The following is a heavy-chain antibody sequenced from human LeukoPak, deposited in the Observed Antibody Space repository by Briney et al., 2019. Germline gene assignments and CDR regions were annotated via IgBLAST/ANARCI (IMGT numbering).Heavy chain of an antibody. CDR3: ARGGTTPFDY. V-gene: IGHV3-20*04. D-gene: IGHD1-1*01. J-gene: IGHJ4*02. CDR1: GFTFDDYG. CDR2: INWNGGST. Sequence: GGSLRLSCAASGFTFDDYGMSWVRQAPGKGLEWVSGINWNGGSTGYADSVKGRFTISRDNSKNTLYLQMNSLRAEDTAVYYCARGGTTPFDYWGQGTLVTVSS.